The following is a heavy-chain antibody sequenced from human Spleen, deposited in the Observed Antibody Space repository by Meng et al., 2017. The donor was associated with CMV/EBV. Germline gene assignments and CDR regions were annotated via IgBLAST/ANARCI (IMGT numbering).Heavy chain of an antibody. D-gene: IGHD3-3*01. CDR3: ARVGGLRFLEWLSYFDY. Sequence: ASVKVSCKASGYRFTDHYFHWVRQAPGQGLEWMGWIYPNSGGTHYAQKFQGRLTVTRDTSISTAYMELSRLRSDDTAVYYCARVGGLRFLEWLSYFDYWGQGTLVTVSS. CDR2: IYPNSGGT. CDR1: GYRFTDHY. J-gene: IGHJ4*02. V-gene: IGHV1-2*02.